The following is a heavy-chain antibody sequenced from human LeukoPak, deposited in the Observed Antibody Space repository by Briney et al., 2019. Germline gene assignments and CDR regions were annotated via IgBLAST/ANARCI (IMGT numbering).Heavy chain of an antibody. Sequence: PSETLSLTCTVSGASISSYYWSWIRQPPGKGLEWIGYIFHSGSTNYNPSLKSRVTISVDTSKNQFSLKLSSVTAAATAVYYCARESERWPFDYWGQGTLVAVSS. CDR3: ARESERWPFDY. J-gene: IGHJ4*02. CDR1: GASISSYY. V-gene: IGHV4-59*01. D-gene: IGHD5-24*01. CDR2: IFHSGST.